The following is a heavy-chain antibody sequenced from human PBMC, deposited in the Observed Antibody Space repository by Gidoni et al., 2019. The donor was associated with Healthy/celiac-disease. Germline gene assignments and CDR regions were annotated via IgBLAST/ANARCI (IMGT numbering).Heavy chain of an antibody. Sequence: QVQLVESGGGVVQPGRSLRLSCAASGFTFSSYGMHWVRQAPGKGLEWVAVISYDGSNKYYADSVKGRFTISRDNSKNTLYLQMTSLRAEDTAVYYCAKADTAMVNSYWYFDLWGRGTLVTVSS. J-gene: IGHJ2*01. CDR2: ISYDGSNK. CDR3: AKADTAMVNSYWYFDL. D-gene: IGHD5-18*01. CDR1: GFTFSSYG. V-gene: IGHV3-30*18.